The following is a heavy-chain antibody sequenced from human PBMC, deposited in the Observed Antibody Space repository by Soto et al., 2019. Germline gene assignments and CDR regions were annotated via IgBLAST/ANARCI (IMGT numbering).Heavy chain of an antibody. D-gene: IGHD6-6*01. V-gene: IGHV4-59*01. Sequence: SETLSLTCTVSGGSISSYYWSWIRQPPGKGLEWIGYIYYSGSTNYNPSLKSRVTISVDTSKNQFSLKLSSVTAADTAVYYCARGWQLGNWFDPWGQGTLVTVSS. CDR3: ARGWQLGNWFDP. J-gene: IGHJ5*02. CDR1: GGSISSYY. CDR2: IYYSGST.